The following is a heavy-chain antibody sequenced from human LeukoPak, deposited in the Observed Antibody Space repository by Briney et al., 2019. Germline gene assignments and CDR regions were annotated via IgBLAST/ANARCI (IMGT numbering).Heavy chain of an antibody. CDR1: GGSFSGYY. V-gene: IGHV4-34*01. D-gene: IGHD1-7*01. CDR2: INHSGST. Sequence: PSETVSHTCAVYGGSFSGYYWSWIRQSPGKGLEWIGEINHSGSTNYNPSLKSRVTISVDTSKNQFSLKLSSVTAADTAVYYCAREEGNSDFDYWGQGTLVTVSS. J-gene: IGHJ4*02. CDR3: AREEGNSDFDY.